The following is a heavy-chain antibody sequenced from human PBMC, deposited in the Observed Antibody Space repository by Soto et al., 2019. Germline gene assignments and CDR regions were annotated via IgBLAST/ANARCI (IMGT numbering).Heavy chain of an antibody. CDR3: AKLYWNPRYFDY. Sequence: GGSLRLSCAASGFTFTNVAMTWVRQAPGKGLEWVSTITDSGGSTDYADSVKGRFTISRDDSKSTLYLQMNNLRADDTAVYYCAKLYWNPRYFDYWGQGARVTVSS. D-gene: IGHD1-1*01. CDR2: ITDSGGST. CDR1: GFTFTNVA. J-gene: IGHJ4*02. V-gene: IGHV3-23*01.